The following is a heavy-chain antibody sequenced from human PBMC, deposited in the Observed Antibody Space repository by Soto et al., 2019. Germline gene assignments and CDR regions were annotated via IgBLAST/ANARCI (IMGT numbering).Heavy chain of an antibody. CDR2: ISYDGINK. V-gene: IGHV3-30*18. CDR1: GLTFRHYG. J-gene: IGHJ6*03. D-gene: IGHD3-10*01. Sequence: QARLVESGGGVVQIGEYLRLACAASGLTFRHYGFHCVRQAPGKGLEWVAVISYDGINKHYENSVKGRFTISRDDSKTTVYLQMNSLRAEDTALYYCAKDWHYNDGSGPSATNYYGAHIWGKGTAVTV. CDR3: AKDWHYNDGSGPSATNYYGAHI.